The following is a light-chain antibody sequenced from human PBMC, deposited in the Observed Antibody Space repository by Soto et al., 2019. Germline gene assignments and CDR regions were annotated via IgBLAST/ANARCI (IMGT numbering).Light chain of an antibody. J-gene: IGKJ1*01. V-gene: IGKV3-20*01. CDR2: GAS. CDR3: QQYGSSRT. CDR1: QSVSRSY. Sequence: EIVLTQSPGTLSLSPGERATLSCRASQSVSRSYLAWYQQKPGQAPRLLIYGASSRATAIPDRFSGSGSGTDFSLTISRLEAEDFAVYYCQQYGSSRTFGQGTKVEIK.